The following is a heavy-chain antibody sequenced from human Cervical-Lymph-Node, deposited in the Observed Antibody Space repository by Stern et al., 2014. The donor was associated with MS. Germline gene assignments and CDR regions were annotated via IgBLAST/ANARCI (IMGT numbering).Heavy chain of an antibody. V-gene: IGHV1-18*01. D-gene: IGHD2-8*01. J-gene: IGHJ4*02. CDR1: GYTFISYG. CDR3: ARDKMHALDY. Sequence: QVQLVQSGTAVKKPGASLIVSCKASGYTFISYGISWVRQAPGQGLEWAGWISADSGTTKYAQKFRDRITLTRDTSTGTAYMELRTLRYEDTAVYYCARDKMHALDYWGQGTLVSVSS. CDR2: ISADSGTT.